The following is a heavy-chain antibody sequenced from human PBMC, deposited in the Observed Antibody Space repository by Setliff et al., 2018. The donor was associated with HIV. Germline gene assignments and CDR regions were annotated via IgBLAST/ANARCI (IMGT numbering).Heavy chain of an antibody. CDR3: ARDHDSSGYYAFPFDY. CDR1: EFTFSSYA. Sequence: PGGSLRLSCAASEFTFSSYAMNWVRQAPGKGLEWVSAISGSGDTTYYADSVKGRFTISRDNAKNSLYLQMNSLRAEDTAVYYCARDHDSSGYYAFPFDYWGQGTLVTVSS. CDR2: ISGSGDTT. J-gene: IGHJ4*02. D-gene: IGHD3-22*01. V-gene: IGHV3-23*01.